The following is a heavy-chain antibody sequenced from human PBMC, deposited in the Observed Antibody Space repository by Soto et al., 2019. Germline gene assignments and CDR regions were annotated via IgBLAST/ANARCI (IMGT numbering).Heavy chain of an antibody. D-gene: IGHD6-19*01. CDR2: ISYDGSNK. V-gene: IGHV3-30*18. CDR1: GFTFGSYG. Sequence: PGGSLRLSCAASGFTFGSYGMHWVRQAPGKGLEWVAVISYDGSNKYYADSVKGRFTISRDNSKNTLYLQMNSLRAEDTAVYYCAKIWWGPLGYSSGWYSLTALYYYYYGMDVWGQGTTVTVSS. J-gene: IGHJ6*02. CDR3: AKIWWGPLGYSSGWYSLTALYYYYYGMDV.